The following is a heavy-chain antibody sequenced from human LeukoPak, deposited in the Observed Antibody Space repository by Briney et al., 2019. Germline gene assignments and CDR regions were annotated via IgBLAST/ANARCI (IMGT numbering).Heavy chain of an antibody. CDR2: IYCVGST. D-gene: IGHD6-13*01. V-gene: IGHV3-53*01. CDR1: GFTASSNY. J-gene: IGHJ6*03. Sequence: GRSLRPSCAPSGFTASSNYMSWVRQAPGKGRGWVSVIYCVGSTYYADSVKGRFTIPRDNSKNTLYLQMNSLRAEDTAVYYFSGDSRPGIAAAAADYYYYMDVWGKGTTVTVSS. CDR3: SGDSRPGIAAAAADYYYYMDV.